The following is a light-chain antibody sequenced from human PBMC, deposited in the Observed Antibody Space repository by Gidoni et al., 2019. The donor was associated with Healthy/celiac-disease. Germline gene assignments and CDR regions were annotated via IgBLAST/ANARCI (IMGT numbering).Light chain of an antibody. J-gene: IGKJ4*01. V-gene: IGKV3-15*01. CDR3: KQYNNWPLT. CDR1: QSVSSN. CDR2: GAS. Sequence: EIVMTQSPATLSVSPGERATLSCRASQSVSSNLAWYQQKPGQAPRLLIYGASTRATGIPARFSGSGSGTEFTLTISSLQSEDFAVYYCKQYNNWPLTFGGETKVEIK.